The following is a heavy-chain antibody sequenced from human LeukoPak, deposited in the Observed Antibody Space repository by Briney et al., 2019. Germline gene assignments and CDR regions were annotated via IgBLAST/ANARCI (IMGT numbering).Heavy chain of an antibody. CDR3: ARHYGP. CDR1: GFTFSSYA. J-gene: IGHJ5*02. V-gene: IGHV4-39*01. D-gene: IGHD3-10*01. CDR2: IYDSGST. Sequence: GSLRLSCAASGFTFSSYAMSWIRQPPGKGLEWIGSIYDSGSTYYNPSLKSRVTISVDTSKNQLSLKLNSVTAADTAVYYCARHYGPWGQGTLVTVSS.